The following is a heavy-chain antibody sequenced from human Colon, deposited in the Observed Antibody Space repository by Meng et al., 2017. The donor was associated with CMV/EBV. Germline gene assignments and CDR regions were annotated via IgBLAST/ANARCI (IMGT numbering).Heavy chain of an antibody. CDR2: VYYSGTS. CDR1: GAPIMSSSYN. V-gene: IGHV4-39*07. CDR3: ARGKSHFDY. Sequence: LTCTVSGAPIMSSSYNWGWLRQPPGKGLEWIGSVYYSGTSDYSPSLKSRVTMSVDTSKNQFSLKMSSVTAADTAVYYCARGKSHFDYWGQGTLVTVSS. J-gene: IGHJ4*02.